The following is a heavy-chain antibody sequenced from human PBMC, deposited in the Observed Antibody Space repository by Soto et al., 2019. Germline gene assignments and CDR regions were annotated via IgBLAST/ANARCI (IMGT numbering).Heavy chain of an antibody. Sequence: GGSLRLSCAASGFTFSNYAMSWVRQAPGKGLEWVSTISGSAASTYYADSVKGRFTISRDSSKNTLFLQMNSLRAEDTAVYYCAKDLGYSYGFGFGNYGLDVWGQGTTVTVPS. V-gene: IGHV3-23*01. D-gene: IGHD5-18*01. CDR3: AKDLGYSYGFGFGNYGLDV. J-gene: IGHJ6*02. CDR1: GFTFSNYA. CDR2: ISGSAAST.